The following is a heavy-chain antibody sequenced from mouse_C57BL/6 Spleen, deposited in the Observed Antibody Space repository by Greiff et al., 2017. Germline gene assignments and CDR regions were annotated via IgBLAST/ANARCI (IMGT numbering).Heavy chain of an antibody. CDR3: ASHLWGAMDY. J-gene: IGHJ4*01. Sequence: VKLKQSGPGLVQPSQSLSITCTVSGFSLTSYGVHWVRQSPGKGLEWLGVIWSGGSTDYNAAFISRLSISKDNSKSQVFFKMNSLQADDTAIYYCASHLWGAMDYWGQGTSVTVSS. V-gene: IGHV2-2*01. CDR2: IWSGGST. D-gene: IGHD1-1*01. CDR1: GFSLTSYG.